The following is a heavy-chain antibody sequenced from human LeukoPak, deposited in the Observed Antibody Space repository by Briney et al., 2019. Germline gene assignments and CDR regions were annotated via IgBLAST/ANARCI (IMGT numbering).Heavy chain of an antibody. CDR1: GGSINNYY. J-gene: IGHJ1*01. D-gene: IGHD6-19*01. CDR3: ARGGWYPESFQH. CDR2: IYYSGST. Sequence: PSETLSLTCTVSGGSINNYYWSWIRQPPGKGLEWIGYIYYSGSTSYNPSLNSRVTISVDTSKRQFSLKLSSVTAADTAVYYCARGGWYPESFQHWGQGALVTVSP. V-gene: IGHV4-59*01.